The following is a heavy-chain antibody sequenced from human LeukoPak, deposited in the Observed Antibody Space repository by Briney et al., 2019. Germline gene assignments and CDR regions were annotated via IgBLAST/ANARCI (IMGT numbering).Heavy chain of an antibody. V-gene: IGHV3-30-3*01. CDR3: ARAYCSSTSCYPGYYYYGMDV. CDR1: GFTFSSYA. D-gene: IGHD2-2*01. CDR2: ISYDGSNK. Sequence: GGSLRLSCAASGFTFSSYAMHWARQAPGKGLEWVAVISYDGSNKYYADSVKGRFTISRDNSKNTLYLQMNSLRAEDTAVYYCARAYCSSTSCYPGYYYYGMDVWGQGTTVTVSS. J-gene: IGHJ6*02.